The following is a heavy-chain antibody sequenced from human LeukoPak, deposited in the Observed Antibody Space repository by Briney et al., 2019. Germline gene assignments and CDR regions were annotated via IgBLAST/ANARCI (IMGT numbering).Heavy chain of an antibody. CDR2: ISWNSGSI. CDR1: GFTFDDYA. CDR3: ARITFGGVIVSYYFDY. J-gene: IGHJ4*02. V-gene: IGHV3-9*01. D-gene: IGHD3-16*02. Sequence: PGGSLRLSCAASGFTFDDYAMHWVRQAPGKGLEWVSGISWNSGSIGYADSVKGRFTISRDNAKNTLYLQMNSLRAEDTAVYYCARITFGGVIVSYYFDYWGQGTLVTVSS.